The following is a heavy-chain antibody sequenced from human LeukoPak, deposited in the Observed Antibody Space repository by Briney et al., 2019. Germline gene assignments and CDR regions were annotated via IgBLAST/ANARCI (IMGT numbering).Heavy chain of an antibody. J-gene: IGHJ4*02. CDR1: GYTFTSYG. CDR2: ISAYSGNT. Sequence: ASVKVSCKASGYTFTSYGISWVRQAPGQGLEWMGWISAYSGNTNYAQILQGRVTMTTETSTSTAYMELRSLRSEDTAVYYCARERGGTFNFDYWGQGTLVTVSS. CDR3: ARERGGTFNFDY. D-gene: IGHD2-15*01. V-gene: IGHV1-18*01.